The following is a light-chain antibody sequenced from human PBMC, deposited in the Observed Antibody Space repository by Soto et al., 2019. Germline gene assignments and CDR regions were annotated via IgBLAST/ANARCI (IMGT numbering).Light chain of an antibody. J-gene: IGKJ1*01. CDR2: AAS. CDR3: QQYKNWPPGT. CDR1: QNIGTN. V-gene: IGKV3-15*01. Sequence: EIVMTQSPATLSVSPGERATLSCRASQNIGTNLAWFQQKPGQAPRLLIYAASIRATDFPARFSGSGSGTEFTLPISGLQSDDFAVYFCQQYKNWPPGTFGHGTKVEIK.